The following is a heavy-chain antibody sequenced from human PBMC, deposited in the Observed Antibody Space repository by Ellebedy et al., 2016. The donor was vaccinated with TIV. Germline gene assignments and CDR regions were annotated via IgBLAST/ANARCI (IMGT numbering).Heavy chain of an antibody. CDR2: IYDTGST. Sequence: SETLSLTCTVSGGSLSTYYWSWVRQPPGKGLEWIGYIYDTGSTSYSPSLRSRVSISIDTSKNQFSLRLNSVTAADTAVYYCARGFTTGTNFDYWGQGTLVTVSS. J-gene: IGHJ4*02. D-gene: IGHD1-1*01. CDR1: GGSLSTYY. V-gene: IGHV4-59*01. CDR3: ARGFTTGTNFDY.